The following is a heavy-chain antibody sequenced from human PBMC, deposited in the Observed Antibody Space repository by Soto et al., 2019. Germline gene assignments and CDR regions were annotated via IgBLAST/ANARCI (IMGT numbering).Heavy chain of an antibody. CDR3: ARSYYDFWSGYYSSYYFDY. Sequence: ASETLSLTCAVYGGSFSGYYWSWIRQPPGKGLEWIGEINHSGSTNYNPSLKSRVTISVDTSKNQFSLKLSSVTAADTAVYYCARSYYDFWSGYYSSYYFDYWGQGTLVTVSS. CDR1: GGSFSGYY. J-gene: IGHJ4*02. V-gene: IGHV4-34*01. CDR2: INHSGST. D-gene: IGHD3-3*01.